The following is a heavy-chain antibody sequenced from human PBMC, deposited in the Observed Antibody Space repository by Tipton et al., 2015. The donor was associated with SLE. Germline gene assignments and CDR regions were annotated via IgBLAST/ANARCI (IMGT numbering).Heavy chain of an antibody. V-gene: IGHV4-59*08. D-gene: IGHD3-10*01. CDR2: VCNSGST. CDR3: ARQRLRLLSPLDA. Sequence: TLSLTCTDSGGSIGSYYWSWIRQPPGKGLEWIGCVCNSGSTNYDPSLKSRGTISVDTSKNHFSLELTSVTAADTAVYYCARQRLRLLSPLDAWGQGTTVTVSS. CDR1: GGSIGSYY. J-gene: IGHJ6*02.